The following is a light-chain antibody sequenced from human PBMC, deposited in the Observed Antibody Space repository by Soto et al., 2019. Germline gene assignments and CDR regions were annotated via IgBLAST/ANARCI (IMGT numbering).Light chain of an antibody. CDR1: SSNIGSNY. Sequence: QSVLTQPPSASGTPGQRVTFSCSGISSNIGSNYVYWYQQLPGTAPKLLIYRNNQRPSGVPDRFSGSKSGTSASLAISGLRPEDEADYYCAVWDDSLSGPVFGGGTKLTVL. CDR3: AVWDDSLSGPV. CDR2: RNN. J-gene: IGLJ2*01. V-gene: IGLV1-47*01.